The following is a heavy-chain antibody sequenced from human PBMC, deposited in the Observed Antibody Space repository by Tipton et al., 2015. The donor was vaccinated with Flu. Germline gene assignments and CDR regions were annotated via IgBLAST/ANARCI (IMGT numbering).Heavy chain of an antibody. CDR3: ARGRWTEWLVRWDAFDN. CDR2: IYPDDSDT. J-gene: IGHJ3*02. D-gene: IGHD6-19*01. V-gene: IGHV5-51*01. CDR1: GYSFTDYW. Sequence: MQLVQSGAEVKKPGESLKISCKGSGYSFTDYWIAWVRQMPRKGLEWMGVIYPDDSDTRYSPSFQGQVTISADKSIRTAYLQWSSLKASDTAMYYCARGRWTEWLVRWDAFDNWGQGTMVTVPS.